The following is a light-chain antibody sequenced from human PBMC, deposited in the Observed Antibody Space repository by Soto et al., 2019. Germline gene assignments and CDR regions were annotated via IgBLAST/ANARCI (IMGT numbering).Light chain of an antibody. CDR2: KAS. CDR1: QSISSW. CDR3: QQYNSYSWT. Sequence: DIQMTQSPSTLSASVGDRVTITCRASQSISSWLAWYQQKPGKATKLLISKASSLESGVPSMFSGSGSGTEFTLTISSLQPDDFATYYCQQYNSYSWTFGQGTKVEIK. V-gene: IGKV1-5*03. J-gene: IGKJ1*01.